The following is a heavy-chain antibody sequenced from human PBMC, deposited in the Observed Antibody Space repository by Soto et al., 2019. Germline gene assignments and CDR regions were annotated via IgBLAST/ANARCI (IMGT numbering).Heavy chain of an antibody. CDR1: GGSISSYY. V-gene: IGHV4-59*12. Sequence: SETLSLTCTVSGGSISSYYWSWIRQPPGKGLEWIGYIYYSGSTNYNPSLKSRVTISVDTSKNQFSLKLSSVTAADTAVYYCARARRYGSGSYDYWGQGTLVTVSS. J-gene: IGHJ4*02. D-gene: IGHD3-10*01. CDR3: ARARRYGSGSYDY. CDR2: IYYSGST.